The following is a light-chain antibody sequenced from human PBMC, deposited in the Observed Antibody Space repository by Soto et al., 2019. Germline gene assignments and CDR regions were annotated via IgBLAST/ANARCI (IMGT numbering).Light chain of an antibody. CDR2: WAS. CDR1: QNINNR. V-gene: IGKV1-5*03. CDR3: QHFYTYSPWT. J-gene: IGKJ1*01. Sequence: DIQRAPSPSTLSASVRYRVMINCRASQNINNRLAWYQQRPGKAPKLLIYWASTLESGVPSRFSGSGSGTEFTLSISSLQPDDFATYYCQHFYTYSPWTFGQGTKV.